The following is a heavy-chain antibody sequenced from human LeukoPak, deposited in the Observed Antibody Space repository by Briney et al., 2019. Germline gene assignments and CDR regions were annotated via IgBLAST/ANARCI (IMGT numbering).Heavy chain of an antibody. CDR3: GRWIPYGSGNSQNYFQH. V-gene: IGHV4-39*01. CDR1: GASISETSYY. CDR2: MSYNGNA. D-gene: IGHD3-10*01. Sequence: SETLALTFTVCGASISETSYYWVWIRQSPKKALEWIGAMSYNGNAYYDPALQSRVTISFDTSKSQVALKLTSVSTADTALYFSGRWIPYGSGNSQNYFQHWGRGTLVTVSS. J-gene: IGHJ1*01.